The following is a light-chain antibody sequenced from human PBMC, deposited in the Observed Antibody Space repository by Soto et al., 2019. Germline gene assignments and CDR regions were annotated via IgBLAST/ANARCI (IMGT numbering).Light chain of an antibody. CDR1: QSVSRN. Sequence: EIVMTQSPVTLSASPGDRATLSCRASQSVSRNVAWYQQKRGQAPNLIIYDASTGATGMPARFSGSGSGTGFPLTIATLQPEDFAVYYGPKYNDCPWTFGKGTKVEIK. J-gene: IGKJ1*01. CDR3: PKYNDCPWT. CDR2: DAS. V-gene: IGKV3-15*01.